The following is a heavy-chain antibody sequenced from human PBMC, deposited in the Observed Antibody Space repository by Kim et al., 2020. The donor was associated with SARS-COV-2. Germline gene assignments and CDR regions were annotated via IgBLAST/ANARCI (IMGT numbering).Heavy chain of an antibody. Sequence: GGSLRLSCAASGFTFNNYVMYWVRQAPGKGLEWVSGIGSAGATTHYADSVKGRFTISRDNSKNMLYLHMNSLGAEDTAVYYCAKAFRGWGAFDIWGQGTTATVSS. D-gene: IGHD3-16*01. J-gene: IGHJ3*02. V-gene: IGHV3-23*01. CDR2: IGSAGATT. CDR1: GFTFNNYV. CDR3: AKAFRGWGAFDI.